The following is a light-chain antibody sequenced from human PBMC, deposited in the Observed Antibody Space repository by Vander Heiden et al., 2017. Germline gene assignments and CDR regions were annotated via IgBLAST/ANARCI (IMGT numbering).Light chain of an antibody. CDR1: QSISSW. Sequence: DIQMTPSPSTLSASVGDRVTITCRASQSISSWLAWYQQKPGKAPKFLIYKASTLESGVPTRFSGSGSGTEFTLTISSLHPDDFATYYCHRENSFPYTFGQRTKLEIK. J-gene: IGKJ2*01. CDR2: KAS. V-gene: IGKV1-5*03. CDR3: HRENSFPYT.